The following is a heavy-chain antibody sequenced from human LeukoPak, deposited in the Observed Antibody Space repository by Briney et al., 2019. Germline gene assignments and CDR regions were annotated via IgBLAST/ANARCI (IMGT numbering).Heavy chain of an antibody. V-gene: IGHV4-34*01. J-gene: IGHJ4*02. D-gene: IGHD6-6*01. Sequence: PPETLSLTCAVYGGSFSGYYWSWIRQPPGKGLEWIGEINHSGSTNYNPSLKSRVTISVDTSKNQFSLKLSSVTAADTAVYYCARNVGSSSSSADDYWGQGTLVTVSS. CDR2: INHSGST. CDR1: GGSFSGYY. CDR3: ARNVGSSSSSADDY.